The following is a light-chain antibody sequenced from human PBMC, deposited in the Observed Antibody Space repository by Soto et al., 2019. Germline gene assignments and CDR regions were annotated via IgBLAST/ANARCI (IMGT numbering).Light chain of an antibody. V-gene: IGLV2-14*01. CDR2: GVT. CDR3: SSYTNSRTLL. J-gene: IGLJ1*01. CDR1: SDNY. Sequence: QSALTQPASVSGSPGQSITISCTGTSDNYVSWYQQHPGKVPKLMIYGVTNRPSGVSDRFSGCKSGNTASLTISGLQTEDEADYYCSSYTNSRTLLFGAGTKVTVL.